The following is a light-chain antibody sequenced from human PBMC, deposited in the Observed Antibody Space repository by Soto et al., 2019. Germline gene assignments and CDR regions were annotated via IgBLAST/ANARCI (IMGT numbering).Light chain of an antibody. CDR1: QSVLYSSNNKNY. Sequence: DIVMTQSPDSLAVSLGARATINCKSSQSVLYSSNNKNYLAWYQQKPGQPPKLLIYWASTRESGVPDRCSGSGSGTDFTLTISSLQAEDVAAYYCQQYYSTPLTFGGGTKVEIK. J-gene: IGKJ4*01. CDR2: WAS. CDR3: QQYYSTPLT. V-gene: IGKV4-1*01.